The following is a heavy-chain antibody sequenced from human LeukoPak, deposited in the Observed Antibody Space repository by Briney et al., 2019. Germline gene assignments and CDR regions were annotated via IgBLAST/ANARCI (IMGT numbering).Heavy chain of an antibody. CDR2: IKQDGSEK. J-gene: IGHJ4*02. Sequence: GSLRLSCAASGLTFSSYWMSWVRQAPGKGLEWVANIKQDGSEKYYVDSVKGRFTISRDNAKNSLYLRMYSLRAEDTAVYYCARVYNWNYGRYFDYWGQGTLVTVSS. D-gene: IGHD1-7*01. V-gene: IGHV3-7*03. CDR3: ARVYNWNYGRYFDY. CDR1: GLTFSSYW.